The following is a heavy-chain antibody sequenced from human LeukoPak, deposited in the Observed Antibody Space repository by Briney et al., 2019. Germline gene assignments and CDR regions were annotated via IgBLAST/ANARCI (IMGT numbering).Heavy chain of an antibody. CDR1: GFTFSSYG. CDR3: AKDVVEVAGGY. V-gene: IGHV3-30*18. J-gene: IGHJ4*02. CDR2: ISYDGSNK. Sequence: GGSLRLSCAASGFTFSSYGMHWVRQAPGKGLEWVAVISYDGSNKYYADSVKGRFTISRDNSKNTLYLQMNSLRAEDTAVYYCAKDVVEVAGGYWGQGTLVTVSS. D-gene: IGHD6-19*01.